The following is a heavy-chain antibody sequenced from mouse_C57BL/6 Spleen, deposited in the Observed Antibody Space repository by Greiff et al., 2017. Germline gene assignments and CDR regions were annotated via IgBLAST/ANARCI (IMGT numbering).Heavy chain of an antibody. Sequence: VQLQQSGPELVKPGASVKISCKASGYAFSSSWMTWVKQRPGKGLAWLGRIYPGDGDTNYNGKFKGKATLTADKSSSTAYRQLSSLTSEDSAVDFCARALLPNVDDWGQGTTLTVSS. CDR1: GYAFSSSW. CDR2: IYPGDGDT. V-gene: IGHV1-82*01. J-gene: IGHJ2*01. D-gene: IGHD1-1*01. CDR3: ARALLPNVDD.